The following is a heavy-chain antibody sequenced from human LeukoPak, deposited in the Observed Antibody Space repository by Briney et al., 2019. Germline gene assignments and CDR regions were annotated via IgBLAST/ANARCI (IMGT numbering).Heavy chain of an antibody. CDR1: GFTFSTYW. CDR2: MKQDGNEE. V-gene: IGHV3-7*05. D-gene: IGHD3-3*01. CDR3: ARDSPGIMIFGVVTPN. J-gene: IGHJ4*02. Sequence: GGSLRLSCAVSGFTFSTYWMSWVRQAPGKGLEWVANMKQDGNEEYYVDSVKGRFTISRDNAKNSLYLQMNSLRAEDTAVYYCARDSPGIMIFGVVTPNGGQGTLVTVSS.